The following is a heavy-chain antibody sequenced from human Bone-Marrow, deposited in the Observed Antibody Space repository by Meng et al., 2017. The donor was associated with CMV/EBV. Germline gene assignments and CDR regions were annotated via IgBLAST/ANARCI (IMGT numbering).Heavy chain of an antibody. J-gene: IGHJ6*02. D-gene: IGHD1-14*01. CDR2: IVPVLRKP. CDR1: GGTFSSYA. Sequence: SVKVSCKASGGTFSSYAISWVPQAPGQGLEWMGGIVPVLRKPKYAQKFEGRLTITTEASTTTVYMELSSLRSEDTAVYYCAFRSEYYDMDVWGQGTAVTVSS. V-gene: IGHV1-69*05. CDR3: AFRSEYYDMDV.